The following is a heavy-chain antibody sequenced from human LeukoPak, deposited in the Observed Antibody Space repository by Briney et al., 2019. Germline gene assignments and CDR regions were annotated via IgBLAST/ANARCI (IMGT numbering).Heavy chain of an antibody. Sequence: SVKVSCKASGGTFSSYAISWVRQAPGQGLEWMGRIIPIFGTANYAQKFQGRATITTDESTSTAYMELSSLRSEDTAVYYCAREGGLRFLEHYFDYWGQGTLVTASS. J-gene: IGHJ4*02. CDR1: GGTFSSYA. CDR3: AREGGLRFLEHYFDY. CDR2: IIPIFGTA. D-gene: IGHD3-3*01. V-gene: IGHV1-69*05.